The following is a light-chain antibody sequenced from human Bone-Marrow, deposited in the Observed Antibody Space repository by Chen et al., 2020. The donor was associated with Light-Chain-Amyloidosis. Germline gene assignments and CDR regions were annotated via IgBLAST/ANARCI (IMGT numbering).Light chain of an antibody. V-gene: IGLV3-25*03. CDR1: DLPTKY. CDR3: QSADSSGTYEVI. CDR2: RDT. Sequence: SYELTQPPSVSVSPRQTARITCSGDDLPTKYAYWYQKKPGQAPVLVIHRDTERPSGISERFSGSSSGTTATLTISGVQAEDEADYHCQSADSSGTYEVIFGGGTKLTVL. J-gene: IGLJ2*01.